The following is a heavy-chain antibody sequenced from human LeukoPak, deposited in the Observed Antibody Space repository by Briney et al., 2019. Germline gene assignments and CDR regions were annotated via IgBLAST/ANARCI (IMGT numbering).Heavy chain of an antibody. V-gene: IGHV1-2*02. Sequence: ASVKVSCKASGYTFTGYYMHWVRQAPGQGLEWMGWINPNSGGTNYAQKFQGRVTMTRDTSISTAYMELSRLRSDDTAVYYCARVLAARPYYYYMDVWGKGTTVTVSS. CDR1: GYTFTGYY. CDR3: ARVLAARPYYYYMDV. J-gene: IGHJ6*03. CDR2: INPNSGGT. D-gene: IGHD6-6*01.